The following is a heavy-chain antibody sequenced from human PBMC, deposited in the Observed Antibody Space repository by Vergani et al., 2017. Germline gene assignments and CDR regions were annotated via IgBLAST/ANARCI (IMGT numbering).Heavy chain of an antibody. V-gene: IGHV1-69*06. CDR3: ARDERIVVVPAAIPGNRYDY. D-gene: IGHD2-2*01. CDR2: IIPIFGTA. J-gene: IGHJ4*02. CDR1: GGTFSSYA. Sequence: QVQLVQSGAEVKKPGSSVKVSCKASGGTFSSYAISWVRQAPGQGLEWMGGIIPIFGTANYAQKFQGRVTMTRDTSISTAYMELSRLRSDDTAVYYCARDERIVVVPAAIPGNRYDYWGQGTLVTVSS.